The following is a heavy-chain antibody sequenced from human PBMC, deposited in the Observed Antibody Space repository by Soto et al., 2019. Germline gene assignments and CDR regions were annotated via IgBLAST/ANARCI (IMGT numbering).Heavy chain of an antibody. CDR2: INHSGST. J-gene: IGHJ6*03. Sequence: QVQLQQWGAGLLKPSETLSLTCAVYGGSFSGDYWSWIRQPPGKGLEWIGEINHSGSTNYNPSLKSQVTISVNTPKNQFSLKLSSVTAADTAVYYCARIGYCSSTSCSRGGRTYYDYMDVWGTGTTVTVSS. V-gene: IGHV4-34*01. D-gene: IGHD2-2*01. CDR3: ARIGYCSSTSCSRGGRTYYDYMDV. CDR1: GGSFSGDY.